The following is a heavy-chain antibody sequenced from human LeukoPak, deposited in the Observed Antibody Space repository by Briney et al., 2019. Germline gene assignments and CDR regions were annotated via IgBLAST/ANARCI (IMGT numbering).Heavy chain of an antibody. V-gene: IGHV1-18*01. CDR1: GYTFTNYG. Sequence: GASVKVSCKASGYTFTNYGISWVRQAPGQGLEWMGWISTYNGNTNYAQKIQGRVAMTRDTSTSTVYMDLRSLRSDDTAVYYCARGGDIVITAGAKIYAFDIWGQGTMVTVSS. D-gene: IGHD2-2*01. J-gene: IGHJ3*02. CDR3: ARGGDIVITAGAKIYAFDI. CDR2: ISTYNGNT.